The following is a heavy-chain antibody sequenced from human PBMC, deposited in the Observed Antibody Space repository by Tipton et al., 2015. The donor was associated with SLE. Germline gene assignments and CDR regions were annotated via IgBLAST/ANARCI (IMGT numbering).Heavy chain of an antibody. D-gene: IGHD6-19*01. CDR2: ISGSGATT. V-gene: IGHV3-23*01. CDR3: AKEAVAGTRYFDL. J-gene: IGHJ2*01. Sequence: SLRLSCAASGLKFSNFGMGWVRQAPGKGLECVAIISGSGATTNYAESVKGRFTISRDNSKNTLYLQMSSLRVEDTAVYYCAKEAVAGTRYFDLWGRGTLVSVSS. CDR1: GLKFSNFG.